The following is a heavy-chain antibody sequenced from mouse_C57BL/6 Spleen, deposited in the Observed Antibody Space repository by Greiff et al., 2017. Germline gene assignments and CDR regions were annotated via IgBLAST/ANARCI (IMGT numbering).Heavy chain of an antibody. CDR3: ARGGQLSFSFDY. CDR1: GYTFTSYW. V-gene: IGHV1-61*01. Sequence: QVQLQQPGAELVRPGSSVKLSCKASGYTFTSYWMDWVKQRPGQGLEWIGNIYPSDSETHYNQKFKDKATLTVDKSSSTAYMQLSSLTSEDSAVYYCARGGQLSFSFDYWGQGTTLTVSS. CDR2: IYPSDSET. D-gene: IGHD3-2*02. J-gene: IGHJ2*01.